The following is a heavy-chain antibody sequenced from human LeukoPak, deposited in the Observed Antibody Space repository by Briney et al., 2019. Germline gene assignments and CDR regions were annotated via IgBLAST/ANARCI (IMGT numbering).Heavy chain of an antibody. CDR1: GYTFTVYY. V-gene: IGHV1-2*02. CDR2: INPNSGGT. J-gene: IGHJ4*02. D-gene: IGHD1-26*01. Sequence: ASVKVSCKASGYTFTVYYIHWVRQAPGQGLEWMGWINPNSGGTNYAQKFQGRVTMTRDTSISTAYMELSRLRSDDTAVYYCARDSGSGSYFDYWGQGTLVTVSS. CDR3: ARDSGSGSYFDY.